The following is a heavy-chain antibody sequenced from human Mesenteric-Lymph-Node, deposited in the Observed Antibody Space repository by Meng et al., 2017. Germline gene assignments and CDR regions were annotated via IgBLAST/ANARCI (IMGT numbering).Heavy chain of an antibody. CDR3: ARVDSSSWEYFDY. D-gene: IGHD6-13*01. CDR2: IIPILGIA. V-gene: IGHV1-69*02. Sequence: SVKVSCKASGGTFSSYTISWVRQAPGQGLEWMGRIIPILGIANYAQKFQGRVTITADKSTSTAYMELSSLRSEDTAVYYFARVDSSSWEYFDYWGQGTLVTVSS. CDR1: GGTFSSYT. J-gene: IGHJ4*02.